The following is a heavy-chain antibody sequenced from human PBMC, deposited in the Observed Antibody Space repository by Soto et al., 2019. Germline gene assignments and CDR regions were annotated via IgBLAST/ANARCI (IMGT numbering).Heavy chain of an antibody. CDR1: GFTFSSYW. Sequence: GGSLRLSCAASGFTFSSYWMSWVRQAPGKGLEWVANIKQDGSEKYYVDSVKGRFTISRDNAKNSLYLQMNSLRAEDTAVYYCAGVYGGNKKDAFDIWGQGTMVTVSS. CDR2: IKQDGSEK. D-gene: IGHD4-17*01. J-gene: IGHJ3*02. V-gene: IGHV3-7*03. CDR3: AGVYGGNKKDAFDI.